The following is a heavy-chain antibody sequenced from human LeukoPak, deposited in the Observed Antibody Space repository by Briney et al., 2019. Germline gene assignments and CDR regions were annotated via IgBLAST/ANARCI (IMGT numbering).Heavy chain of an antibody. Sequence: SETLSLTCTVSGGSISSYYWSWIRQPPGKGLEWIGYVYYSGSTNYNPSLKSRVTISVDTSKNQFSLKLSSVTAADTAVYYCARAVQPAGPWFDPWGQGTLVTVSS. CDR3: ARAVQPAGPWFDP. V-gene: IGHV4-59*01. CDR1: GGSISSYY. D-gene: IGHD6-25*01. J-gene: IGHJ5*02. CDR2: VYYSGST.